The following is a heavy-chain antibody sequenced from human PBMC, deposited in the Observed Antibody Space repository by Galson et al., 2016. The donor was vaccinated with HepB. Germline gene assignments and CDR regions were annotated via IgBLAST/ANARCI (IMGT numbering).Heavy chain of an antibody. D-gene: IGHD5-24*01. J-gene: IGHJ2*01. CDR3: VKDLGGAGWLQSGRITYCGMDV. V-gene: IGHV3-33*06. Sequence: SLRLSCAASGFTFRNYGTHWVRQAPGKGLEWVAAIWYDGNNKYYADSVKGRITISRDNSKNTLYLQMNSLRVEDTAVYFCVKDLGGAGWLQSGRITYCGMDVWGRGTLVTVSS. CDR1: GFTFRNYG. CDR2: IWYDGNNK.